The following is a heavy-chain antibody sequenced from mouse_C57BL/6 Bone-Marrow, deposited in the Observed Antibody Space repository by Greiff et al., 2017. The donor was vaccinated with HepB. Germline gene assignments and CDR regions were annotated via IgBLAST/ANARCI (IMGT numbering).Heavy chain of an antibody. J-gene: IGHJ3*01. Sequence: EVKLVESGGGLVKPGGSLKLSCAASGFTFSSYAMSWVRQTPEKRLEWVATISDGGSYTYYPDNVKGRFTISRDNAKNNLYLQMSHLKSEDTAMYYCARVLTGTWFAYWGQGTLVTVSA. CDR2: ISDGGSYT. D-gene: IGHD4-1*01. CDR3: ARVLTGTWFAY. V-gene: IGHV5-4*03. CDR1: GFTFSSYA.